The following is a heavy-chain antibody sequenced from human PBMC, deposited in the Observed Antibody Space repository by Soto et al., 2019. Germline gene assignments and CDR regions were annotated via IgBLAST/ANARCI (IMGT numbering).Heavy chain of an antibody. J-gene: IGHJ6*02. D-gene: IGHD2-2*01. Sequence: QVQLVQSGAEVKKPGSSVKVSCKASGGTFSSYAISWVRQAPGQGLEWMGGIIPIFGTANYAQKFQGRVTITADKSKSTAYMELSSLRSEDTAVYYCARDLGDIVVVPAAGGMDVWGQGTTVTVSS. CDR1: GGTFSSYA. CDR3: ARDLGDIVVVPAAGGMDV. CDR2: IIPIFGTA. V-gene: IGHV1-69*06.